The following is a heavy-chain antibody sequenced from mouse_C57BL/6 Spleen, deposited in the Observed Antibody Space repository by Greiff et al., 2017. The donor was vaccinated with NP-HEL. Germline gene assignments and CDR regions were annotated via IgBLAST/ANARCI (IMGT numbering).Heavy chain of an antibody. J-gene: IGHJ4*01. Sequence: VKLQESGAELVKPGASVKLSCKASGYTFTEYTIHWVKQRSGQGLEWIGWFYPGSGSIKYNEKFKDKATLTADKSSSTVYMELSRLTSEDSAVYFCARHEDIYYYGEGFLDYWGQGTSVTVSS. D-gene: IGHD1-1*01. V-gene: IGHV1-62-2*01. CDR2: FYPGSGSI. CDR3: ARHEDIYYYGEGFLDY. CDR1: GYTFTEYT.